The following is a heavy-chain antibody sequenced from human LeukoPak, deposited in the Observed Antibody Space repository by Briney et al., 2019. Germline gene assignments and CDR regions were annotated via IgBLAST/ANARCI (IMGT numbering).Heavy chain of an antibody. CDR2: IYYSENT. Sequence: PSETLSLTCTVSGGSISSSSDYWGWIRQAPGKGLEWIGCIYYSENTYYNSSLKSRVTISVDTSKNQFSLRLNSVTAADTAVYFCARRTYSASYWKHFDYWGQGTLVTVSS. V-gene: IGHV4-39*01. D-gene: IGHD1-26*01. CDR1: GGSISSSSDY. CDR3: ARRTYSASYWKHFDY. J-gene: IGHJ4*02.